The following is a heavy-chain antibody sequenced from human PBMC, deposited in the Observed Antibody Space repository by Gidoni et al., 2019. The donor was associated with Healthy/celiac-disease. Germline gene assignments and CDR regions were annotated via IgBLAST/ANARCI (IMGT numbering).Heavy chain of an antibody. CDR3: ARDEGDYYFLSGWFDP. V-gene: IGHV3-30-3*01. CDR1: GFTFSSYA. J-gene: IGHJ5*02. D-gene: IGHD2-21*02. CDR2: ISYDGSNK. Sequence: QVQLVESGGGVVQPGRSLRLSCAASGFTFSSYAMHWVRQAPGKGLEWVAVISYDGSNKYYADSVKGRFTISRDNSKNTLYLQMNSLRAEDTAVYYCARDEGDYYFLSGWFDPWGQGTLVTVSS.